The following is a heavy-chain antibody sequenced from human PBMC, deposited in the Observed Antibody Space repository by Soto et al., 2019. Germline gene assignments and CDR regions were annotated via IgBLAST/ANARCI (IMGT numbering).Heavy chain of an antibody. CDR2: ISSSDSII. D-gene: IGHD3-22*01. V-gene: IGHV3-11*01. J-gene: IGHJ4*02. CDR1: GLTFSNYY. Sequence: GWSLRLSCAASGLTFSNYYMSWFRQAPGKGLEWASYISSSDSIIYYADSVKGRFTISRDNAKNSLYLQMNSLRAEDTAVYYCARDLGYYDSSGYFDYWGQGTLVTVSS. CDR3: ARDLGYYDSSGYFDY.